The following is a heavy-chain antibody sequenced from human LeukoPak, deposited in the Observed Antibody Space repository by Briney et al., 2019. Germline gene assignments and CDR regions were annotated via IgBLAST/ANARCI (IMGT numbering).Heavy chain of an antibody. CDR2: IIPVFGTA. D-gene: IGHD2-21*02. Sequence: SVKVSCKASGGTFSSYAISWVRQAPGQGLEWMGGIIPVFGTANYAQKFQGRVTITADKSTSTAYMELSSLRSEDTAVYYCARAKYCGGDCYRIDAFDIWGQGTMVTVSS. J-gene: IGHJ3*02. CDR3: ARAKYCGGDCYRIDAFDI. V-gene: IGHV1-69*06. CDR1: GGTFSSYA.